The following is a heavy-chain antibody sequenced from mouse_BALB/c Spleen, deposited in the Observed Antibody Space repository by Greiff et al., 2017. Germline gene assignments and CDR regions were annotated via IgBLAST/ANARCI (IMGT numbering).Heavy chain of an antibody. D-gene: IGHD1-1*01. J-gene: IGHJ3*01. V-gene: IGHV1-15*01. Sequence: VQLQQSGAELVRPGASVTLSCKASGYTFTDYEMHWVKQTPVHGLEWIGAIDPETGGTAYNQKFKGKATLTADKSSSTAYMELRSLTSEDSAVYYCARWGYYYGSSYVAYWGQGTLVTVSA. CDR1: GYTFTDYE. CDR3: ARWGYYYGSSYVAY. CDR2: IDPETGGT.